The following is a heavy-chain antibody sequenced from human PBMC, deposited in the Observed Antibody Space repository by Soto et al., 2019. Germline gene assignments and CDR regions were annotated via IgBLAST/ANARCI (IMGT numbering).Heavy chain of an antibody. V-gene: IGHV1-2*02. D-gene: IGHD3-10*01. Sequence: QVQLVQSGAEVKKPGASVKVSCKASGYTFTGYYMHWVRQAPGQGLEWMGWINPNSGGTNYAQKFQGRVTMTRDTSISTAYRELSRLRSDDTAVYYCAREGMAYYYGSGSFIDYWGQGTLVTVSS. CDR2: INPNSGGT. CDR3: AREGMAYYYGSGSFIDY. CDR1: GYTFTGYY. J-gene: IGHJ4*02.